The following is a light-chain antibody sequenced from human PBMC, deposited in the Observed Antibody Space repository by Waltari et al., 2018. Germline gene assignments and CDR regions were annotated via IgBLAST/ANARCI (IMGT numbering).Light chain of an antibody. CDR2: DAS. Sequence: DIQMTQSPSTLSASVGDRVTLTCRASQSISSWLAWYQQKPGKAPKLLIYDASSLESGVPSRFSGSGSGTEFTLTISSLQPDDSATYWCQTCNNYGTFGQGTKVEI. CDR3: QTCNNYGT. CDR1: QSISSW. V-gene: IGKV1-5*01. J-gene: IGKJ1*01.